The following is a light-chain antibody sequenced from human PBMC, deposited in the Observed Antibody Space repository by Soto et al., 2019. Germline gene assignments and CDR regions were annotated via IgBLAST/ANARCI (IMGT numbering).Light chain of an antibody. CDR2: DAS. Sequence: VMTQSPATLSGSPGERVTLSCRVSQCFNSYLAWYQQQPGQPPRLLIYDASNRATRIPARFSGSGSGTDFTLTISSLDPEDFAVYYCQQYVTSSPQTFGQGTKVDIK. CDR1: QCFNSY. J-gene: IGKJ1*01. CDR3: QQYVTSSPQT. V-gene: IGKV3-11*01.